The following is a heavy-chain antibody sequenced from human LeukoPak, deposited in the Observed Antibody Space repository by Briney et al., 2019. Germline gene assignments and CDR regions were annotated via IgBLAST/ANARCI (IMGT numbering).Heavy chain of an antibody. Sequence: ASVKVSCKASRYTFTGYYMHWVRQAPGQGLEWMGWINPNSGGTSYAQKFQGRVTMTRDTSISTAYMELSRLRSDDTAVYYCARAWTYQLLAPHDAFDIWGQGTMVTVSS. CDR2: INPNSGGT. CDR3: ARAWTYQLLAPHDAFDI. V-gene: IGHV1-2*02. J-gene: IGHJ3*02. D-gene: IGHD2-2*01. CDR1: RYTFTGYY.